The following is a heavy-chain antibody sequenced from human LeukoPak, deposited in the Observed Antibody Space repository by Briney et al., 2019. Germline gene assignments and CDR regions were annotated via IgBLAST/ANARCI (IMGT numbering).Heavy chain of an antibody. V-gene: IGHV3-11*01. J-gene: IGHJ3*02. CDR2: ISSSGSTI. Sequence: GGSLRLSCAASGFTFSDYYMSWIRQAQGKGLEWVSYISSSGSTIYYADSVKGRFTISRDNAKNSLYLQMNSLRAEDTAVYYCAREGLAYCGGDCYSNAFDIWGQGTMVTVSS. CDR1: GFTFSDYY. D-gene: IGHD2-21*01. CDR3: AREGLAYCGGDCYSNAFDI.